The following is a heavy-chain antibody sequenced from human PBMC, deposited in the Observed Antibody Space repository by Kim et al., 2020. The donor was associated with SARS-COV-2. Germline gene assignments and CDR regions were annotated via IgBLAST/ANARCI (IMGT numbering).Heavy chain of an antibody. CDR1: GFTFSSYD. CDR2: IGTAGDT. V-gene: IGHV3-13*01. CDR3: ARDAGDGYLDL. D-gene: IGHD1-26*01. J-gene: IGHJ2*01. Sequence: GGSLRLSCAASGFTFSSYDMHWVRQATGKGLEWVSAIGTAGDTYYPGSVKGRFTISRENAKNSLYLQMNSLRAGDTAVYYCARDAGDGYLDLWGRGTLVTVSS.